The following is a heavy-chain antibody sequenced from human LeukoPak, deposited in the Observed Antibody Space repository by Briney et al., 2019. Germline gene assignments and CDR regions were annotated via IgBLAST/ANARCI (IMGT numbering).Heavy chain of an antibody. CDR2: IYYSGST. CDR3: ARRDYDFWSLDY. CDR1: GGSISSYY. Sequence: SETLSLTCTVSGGSISSYYWSWIRQPPGKGLEWIGSIYYSGSTYYNPSLKSRVTISVDTSKNQFSLKLSSVTAADTAVYYCARRDYDFWSLDYWGQGTLVTVSS. D-gene: IGHD3-3*01. J-gene: IGHJ4*02. V-gene: IGHV4-59*05.